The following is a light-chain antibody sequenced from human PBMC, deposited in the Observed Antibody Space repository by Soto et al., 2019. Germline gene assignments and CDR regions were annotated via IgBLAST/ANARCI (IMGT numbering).Light chain of an antibody. V-gene: IGKV3-20*01. CDR1: QSVSISS. CDR3: QQYGSSSYT. Sequence: EIVLTQSPGTLSLSPGERATLSCRASQSVSISSLAWYQQKPGQAPRLPIYSASSRATGIPDRFSGSGSGTDFTLTISRLEPEDFAVYYCQQYGSSSYTFGQGTNLEIK. CDR2: SAS. J-gene: IGKJ2*01.